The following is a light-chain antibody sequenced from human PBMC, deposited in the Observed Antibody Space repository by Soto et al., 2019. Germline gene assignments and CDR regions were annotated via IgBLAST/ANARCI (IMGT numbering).Light chain of an antibody. V-gene: IGLV1-40*01. CDR1: SSNIGAGYD. CDR2: TDT. J-gene: IGLJ2*01. Sequence: QLVLTQPPSVSGAPGQRVTISCTGSSSNIGAGYDVQWYQQLPGAAPKLLIYTDTNRPSGAPDRFSGSKSGTSASLAITGLQAEDEADYYCQSFDSSLSGSVFGGGTKLTVL. CDR3: QSFDSSLSGSV.